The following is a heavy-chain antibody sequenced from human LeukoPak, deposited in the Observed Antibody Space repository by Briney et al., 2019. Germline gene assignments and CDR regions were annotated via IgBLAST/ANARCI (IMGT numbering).Heavy chain of an antibody. Sequence: GGSLRLSCAASGFTFSSYAMHWVRQAPGKGLEWVAVISYDGSNKYYADSVKGRFTISRDNSKNTLYLQMNSLRAEDTAVYYCARDYLEALYDSSPPSAFDIWGQGTMVTVSS. CDR2: ISYDGSNK. CDR3: ARDYLEALYDSSPPSAFDI. D-gene: IGHD3-22*01. J-gene: IGHJ3*02. CDR1: GFTFSSYA. V-gene: IGHV3-30*14.